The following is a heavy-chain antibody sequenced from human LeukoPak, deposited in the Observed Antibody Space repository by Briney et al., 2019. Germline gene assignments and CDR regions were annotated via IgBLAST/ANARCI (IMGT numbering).Heavy chain of an antibody. V-gene: IGHV3-23*01. J-gene: IGHJ4*02. CDR3: AKAPRIVVVTAADY. CDR1: GFTFSSYA. Sequence: TGGSLRLSCAASGFTFSSYAMSWVRQAPGKGLEWVSAISGSGGSTYYADSVKGRFTISRDNSKNTLYLQMSSLRAEDTAVYYCAKAPRIVVVTAADYWGQGTLVTVSS. D-gene: IGHD2-21*02. CDR2: ISGSGGST.